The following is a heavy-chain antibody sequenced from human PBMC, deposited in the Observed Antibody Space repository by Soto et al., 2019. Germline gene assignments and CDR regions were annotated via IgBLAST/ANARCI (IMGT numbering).Heavy chain of an antibody. Sequence: HPGGSLRLSCAASGFTFSSYWMSWVRQAPGKGQEWVANIKQDGSEKYYVDSVKGRFTISRDNAKNSLYLQMNSLRAEDTAVYYCARDALQFAYCGGDWPSAEYFQHWGQGTLVTVS. CDR1: GFTFSSYW. J-gene: IGHJ1*01. CDR2: IKQDGSEK. D-gene: IGHD2-21*02. V-gene: IGHV3-7*05. CDR3: ARDALQFAYCGGDWPSAEYFQH.